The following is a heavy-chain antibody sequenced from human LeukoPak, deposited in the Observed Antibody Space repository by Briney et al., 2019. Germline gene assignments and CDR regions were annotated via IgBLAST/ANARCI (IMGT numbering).Heavy chain of an antibody. Sequence: GGSLRLSCAVSGFTFSSYATSWVRQAPGKGLEWVSAISGSGGSTYYADSVKGRFTISRDNSKNTLYLQMNSLRAEDTAVYYCAKGSSSYAYFDYWGQGTLVTVSS. CDR2: ISGSGGST. J-gene: IGHJ4*02. D-gene: IGHD6-13*01. V-gene: IGHV3-23*01. CDR1: GFTFSSYA. CDR3: AKGSSSYAYFDY.